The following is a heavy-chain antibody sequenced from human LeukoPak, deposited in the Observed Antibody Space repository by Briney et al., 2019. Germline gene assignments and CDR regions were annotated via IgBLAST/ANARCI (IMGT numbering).Heavy chain of an antibody. D-gene: IGHD3-3*01. Sequence: GASVKVSCKASGYTFTSYDINWVRQATGQGLEWMGWMNPNSGNTGYAQKFQGRVTMTRNTSISTAYMELSSLRSEDTAVYYCARGRDTIFGVVNGNWFDPWGQGTLVTVSP. V-gene: IGHV1-8*01. CDR2: MNPNSGNT. CDR1: GYTFTSYD. CDR3: ARGRDTIFGVVNGNWFDP. J-gene: IGHJ5*02.